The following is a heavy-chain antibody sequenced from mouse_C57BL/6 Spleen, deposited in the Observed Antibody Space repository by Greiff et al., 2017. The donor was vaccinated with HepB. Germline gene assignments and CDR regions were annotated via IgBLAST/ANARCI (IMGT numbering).Heavy chain of an antibody. CDR2: INYDGSST. Sequence: EVKLMESEGGLVQPGSSMKLSCTASGFTFSDYYMAWVCQVPEKGLEWVANINYDGSSTYYLDSLKSRFIISRDNAKNILYLQMSSLKSEDTATYYCARVGFDSHPWYFDVWGTGTTVIVSS. CDR3: ARVGFDSHPWYFDV. D-gene: IGHD2-12*01. CDR1: GFTFSDYY. V-gene: IGHV5-16*01. J-gene: IGHJ1*03.